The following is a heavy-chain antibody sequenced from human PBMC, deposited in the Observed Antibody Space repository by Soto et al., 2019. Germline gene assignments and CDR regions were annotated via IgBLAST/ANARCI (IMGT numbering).Heavy chain of an antibody. Sequence: GSGPTLVKPTETLTLTCTVSGFSLSNARMGVSWIRQPPGKALEWLAHIFSNDEKSYSTSLKSRLTISKDTSKSQVVLTMTNMDPVDTATYYCARILAYCGGDCFAFDYWGQGTLVTVSS. D-gene: IGHD2-21*02. J-gene: IGHJ4*02. CDR3: ARILAYCGGDCFAFDY. V-gene: IGHV2-26*01. CDR2: IFSNDEK. CDR1: GFSLSNARMG.